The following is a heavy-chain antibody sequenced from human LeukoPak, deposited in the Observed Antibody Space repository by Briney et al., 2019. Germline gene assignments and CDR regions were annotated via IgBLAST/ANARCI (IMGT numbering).Heavy chain of an antibody. V-gene: IGHV4-34*01. CDR2: INHSGST. Sequence: NPSETLSLTCAVYGGSFSGYYWSWIRQPPGKGLEWIGEINHSGSTNYNPSLKSRVTISVDTSKNQFSLKLSSVTAADTAVYYCARGRDTDYVWGSYRPFDYWGQGTLVTVSS. J-gene: IGHJ4*02. CDR1: GGSFSGYY. D-gene: IGHD3-16*02. CDR3: ARGRDTDYVWGSYRPFDY.